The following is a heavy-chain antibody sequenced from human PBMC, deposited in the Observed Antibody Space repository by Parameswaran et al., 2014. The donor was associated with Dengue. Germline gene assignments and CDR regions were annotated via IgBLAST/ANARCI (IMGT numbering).Heavy chain of an antibody. CDR3: ARTPTIFGVVRQEGDYFDN. CDR2: IYYSGST. J-gene: IGHJ4*02. D-gene: IGHD3-3*01. Sequence: VRQAPGKGLEWIGYIYYSGSTFYNPSLKSRVTISVDTSKNQFSLKLSSVTAADTAVYYCARTPTIFGVVRQEGDYFDNWGQGTLVTVSS. V-gene: IGHV4-31*02.